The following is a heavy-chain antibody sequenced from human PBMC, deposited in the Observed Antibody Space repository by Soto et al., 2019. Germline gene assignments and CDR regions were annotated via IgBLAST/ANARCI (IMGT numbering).Heavy chain of an antibody. J-gene: IGHJ4*02. CDR1: GYIFTTYG. Sequence: EASVKVSCKASGYIFTTYGISWVRQAPGQGLEWMGWISTSNGNTKYAQKVEGRVTMTTDTSTSIAYMELRSLRSDDTAVYYCAREYCSSSSCYGVDYWGQGILVTVSS. D-gene: IGHD2-2*01. CDR3: AREYCSSSSCYGVDY. V-gene: IGHV1-18*01. CDR2: ISTSNGNT.